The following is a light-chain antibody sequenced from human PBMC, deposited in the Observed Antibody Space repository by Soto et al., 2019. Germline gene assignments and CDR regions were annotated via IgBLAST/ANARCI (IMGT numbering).Light chain of an antibody. CDR3: QQRSSWPLT. CDR1: QSVSSY. J-gene: IGKJ4*01. CDR2: NAS. V-gene: IGKV3-11*01. Sequence: EIVLKQSPATLSLSPGERATLSCRASQSVSSYLAWYQQKPGQAPRLLIYNASNRATGIPARFSGSGSGTDFTLTISSLEPEDFAVYYCQQRSSWPLTFGGGTKVEIK.